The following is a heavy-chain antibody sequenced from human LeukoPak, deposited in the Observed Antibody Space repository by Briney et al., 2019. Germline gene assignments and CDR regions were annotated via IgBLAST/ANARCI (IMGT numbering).Heavy chain of an antibody. V-gene: IGHV1-69*05. CDR1: GGTFSSYA. CDR3: AHIVNYYDPQSLFDY. D-gene: IGHD3-22*01. J-gene: IGHJ4*02. CDR2: IIPIFGTA. Sequence: SVKVSCKASGGTFSSYAISWVRQAPGQGLEWMGGIIPIFGTANYAQKLQGRVTITTDESTSTAYMELSSLRSEDAAVYYCAHIVNYYDPQSLFDYWGQGTLVTVSS.